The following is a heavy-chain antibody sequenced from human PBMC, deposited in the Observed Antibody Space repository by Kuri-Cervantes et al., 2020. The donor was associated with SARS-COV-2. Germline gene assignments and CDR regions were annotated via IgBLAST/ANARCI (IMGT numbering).Heavy chain of an antibody. CDR1: GYTFTSYG. D-gene: IGHD1-26*01. J-gene: IGHJ4*02. CDR3: ATSSGSYYGGRIDY. Sequence: SVKVSCKASGYTFTSYGISWVRQAPGQGPEWMGGIIPIFGTRNYAQKFQGRVTIIADESTSTAYMELSSLKSEDTAVYYCATSSGSYYGGRIDYWGQGTLVTVSS. CDR2: IIPIFGTR. V-gene: IGHV1-69*13.